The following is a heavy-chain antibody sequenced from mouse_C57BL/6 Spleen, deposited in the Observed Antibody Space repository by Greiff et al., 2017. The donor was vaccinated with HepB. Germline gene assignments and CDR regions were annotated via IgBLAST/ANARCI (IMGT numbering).Heavy chain of an antibody. Sequence: VQLQQPGTELVKPGASVKLSCKASGYTFTSYWMHWVKQRPGQGLEWIGNINPSNGGTNYNEKFKSKATLTVDKSSSTAYMQLSSLTSEDSAVYYCARGGFEFITTVVAPWYFDVWGTGTTVTVSS. CDR3: ARGGFEFITTVVAPWYFDV. CDR2: INPSNGGT. D-gene: IGHD1-1*01. V-gene: IGHV1-53*01. CDR1: GYTFTSYW. J-gene: IGHJ1*03.